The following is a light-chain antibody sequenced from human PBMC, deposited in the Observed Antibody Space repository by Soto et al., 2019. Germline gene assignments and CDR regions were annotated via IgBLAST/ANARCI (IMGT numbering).Light chain of an antibody. Sequence: EIVLTQSPDTLSLSPGERATLSCRASQSVTNNYLAWYQQKPGQAPRLLIYGASARAAGIPDRFSGSGSGTDFTLTISRLEPEDFAVYYCQHYVTSPQFTSRPGTKVDIK. CDR2: GAS. V-gene: IGKV3-20*01. CDR3: QHYVTSPQFT. CDR1: QSVTNNY. J-gene: IGKJ3*01.